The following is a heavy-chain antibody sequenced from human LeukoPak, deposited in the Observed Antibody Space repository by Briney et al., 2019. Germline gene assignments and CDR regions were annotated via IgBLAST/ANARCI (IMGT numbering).Heavy chain of an antibody. CDR1: GGSFSGYY. J-gene: IGHJ4*02. CDR2: INHSGST. V-gene: IGHV4-34*01. Sequence: SETLSLTCAVCGGSFSGYYWSWIRQPPGKGLEWIGEINHSGSTNYNPSLKSRVTISVDTSKNQFSLKLSSVTAADTAEYYCARGGSPVGATNDYWGQGTLVTVSS. CDR3: ARGGSPVGATNDY. D-gene: IGHD1-26*01.